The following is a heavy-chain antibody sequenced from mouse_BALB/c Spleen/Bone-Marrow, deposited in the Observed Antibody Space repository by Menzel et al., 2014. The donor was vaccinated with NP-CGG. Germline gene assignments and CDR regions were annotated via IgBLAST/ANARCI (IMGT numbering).Heavy chain of an antibody. Sequence: VQLQQLGAELVKPGASVKLSCTASGFNIKDTYMHWVKQRPEQGLEWIGRIDPANGNTKYDPKFQGKATITADTSSNTDYLQLSSLASEDAVVYYCAVYYYGSNSFAYGGQGTLVTVSA. CDR2: IDPANGNT. V-gene: IGHV14-3*02. D-gene: IGHD1-1*01. J-gene: IGHJ3*01. CDR3: AVYYYGSNSFAY. CDR1: GFNIKDTY.